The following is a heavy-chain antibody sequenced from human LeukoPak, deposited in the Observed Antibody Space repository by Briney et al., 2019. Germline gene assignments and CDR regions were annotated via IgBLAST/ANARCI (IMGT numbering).Heavy chain of an antibody. CDR1: GYNFPCYY. CDR2: INSSGGST. CDR3: SWSGCGKRSFDY. V-gene: IGHV1-46*01. J-gene: IGHJ4*02. D-gene: IGHD4-23*01. Sequence: GASVTVSCKSSGYNFPCYYVHWVRQAPGQGLEWMGIINSSGGSTSYAQKFQGRVTMTSDTSTSKDYMELSSLSSKDTHVDNCSWSGCGKRSFDYWGQGTLVTVSS.